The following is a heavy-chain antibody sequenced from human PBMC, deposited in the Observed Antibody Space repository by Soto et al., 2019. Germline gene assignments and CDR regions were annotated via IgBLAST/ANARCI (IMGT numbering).Heavy chain of an antibody. J-gene: IGHJ5*02. D-gene: IGHD6-13*01. Sequence: QVQLQQWGAGLLKPSETLSLTCAVYGGSFSGYYWSWIRQPPGKGLEWLGEINHSGSTNYNPSLKSRDTISVATSKNQFSLKLSSVPAADTAVYYCARVGSVAAAGATWFDPWGQGTLVTVSS. V-gene: IGHV4-34*01. CDR3: ARVGSVAAAGATWFDP. CDR1: GGSFSGYY. CDR2: INHSGST.